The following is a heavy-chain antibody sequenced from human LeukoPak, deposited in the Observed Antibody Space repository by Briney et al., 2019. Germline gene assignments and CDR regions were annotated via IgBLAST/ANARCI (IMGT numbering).Heavy chain of an antibody. D-gene: IGHD5-12*01. CDR3: ASLSGRPYNWFDP. CDR2: IYYSGST. Sequence: SETLSLTCTVSGGSISSYYWSWIRQPPGKGLEWIRYIYYSGSTNYNPSLKSRVTISVDTSKNQFSLKLSSVTAADTAVYYCASLSGRPYNWFDPWGQGTLVTVSS. J-gene: IGHJ5*02. V-gene: IGHV4-59*01. CDR1: GGSISSYY.